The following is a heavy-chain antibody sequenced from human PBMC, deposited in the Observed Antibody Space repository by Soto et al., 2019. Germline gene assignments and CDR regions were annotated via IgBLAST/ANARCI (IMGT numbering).Heavy chain of an antibody. Sequence: ILSLTCTVSGGSIISGGYYWSWIRQHPGKGLEWIWYIYYSGSTYYNPSLKSRVTISVDTSKNQFSLKLSSVTAADTAVYYCASTAITMVRGVTIRGSYYFDYWDQ. D-gene: IGHD3-10*01. CDR3: ASTAITMVRGVTIRGSYYFDY. J-gene: IGHJ4*02. CDR2: IYYSGST. CDR1: GGSIISGGYY. V-gene: IGHV4-31*03.